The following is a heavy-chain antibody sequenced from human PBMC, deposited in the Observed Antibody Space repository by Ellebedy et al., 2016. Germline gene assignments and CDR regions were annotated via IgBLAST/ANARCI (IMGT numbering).Heavy chain of an antibody. CDR1: GGSVSSDY. J-gene: IGHJ3*01. D-gene: IGHD6-19*01. Sequence: SETLSLTCNVSGGSVSSDYWNWIRRPPGKGLEGIGYVFHTGTTNYNPSLKSRVTMSVDTSKSQFSFRLTPVTAADTAVYYCAKWNGGWYAFEVWGQGTMVTVSS. CDR2: VFHTGTT. CDR3: AKWNGGWYAFEV. V-gene: IGHV4-59*02.